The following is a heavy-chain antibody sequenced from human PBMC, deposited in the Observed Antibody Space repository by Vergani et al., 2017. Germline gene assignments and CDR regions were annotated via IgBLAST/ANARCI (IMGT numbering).Heavy chain of an antibody. CDR1: GGSISSYY. Sequence: QVQLQESGPGLVKPSETLSLTCTVSGGSISSYYWSWIRQPPGKGLEWIGYIYYSGSTNYNPSLKSRVTISVDTSKNQFSLKLSSVTAADTGVYYCASHIVVVPAAYWADAFDIWGQGTMVTVSS. CDR2: IYYSGST. CDR3: ASHIVVVPAAYWADAFDI. J-gene: IGHJ3*02. D-gene: IGHD2-2*01. V-gene: IGHV4-59*01.